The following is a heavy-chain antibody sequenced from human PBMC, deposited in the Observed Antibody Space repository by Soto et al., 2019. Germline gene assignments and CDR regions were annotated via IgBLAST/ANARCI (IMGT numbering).Heavy chain of an antibody. CDR1: GFTFSSYG. V-gene: IGHV3-33*01. D-gene: IGHD6-13*01. J-gene: IGHJ4*02. CDR3: ARWGIAAGDY. CDR2: IWYDGSNK. Sequence: QVQLVESGGGVVQPGRSLRLSCAASGFTFSSYGMHWVRQAPGKGLEWVAVIWYDGSNKYYADSVKGRFTISRDNSKNKLYLQMNSLRAEETAVYYCARWGIAAGDYWGQGTLVTVSS.